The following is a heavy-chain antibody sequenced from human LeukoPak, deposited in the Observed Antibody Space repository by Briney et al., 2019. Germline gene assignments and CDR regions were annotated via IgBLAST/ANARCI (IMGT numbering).Heavy chain of an antibody. D-gene: IGHD1-1*01. CDR2: ISGRGGRI. J-gene: IGHJ4*02. CDR3: AKNPRLEGWIYFDS. Sequence: GGSLRLSCAASGFTFSSYSMSWVRQAPGKGLEWVSSISGRGGRIDYADSVKGRFTISRDNSKNTLSLQMNSLTAEDTAVYYCAKNPRLEGWIYFDSWGQGILVTVSS. CDR1: GFTFSSYS. V-gene: IGHV3-23*01.